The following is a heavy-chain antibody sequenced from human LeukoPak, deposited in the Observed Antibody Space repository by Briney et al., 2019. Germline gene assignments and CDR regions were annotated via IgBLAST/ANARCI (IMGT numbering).Heavy chain of an antibody. CDR3: ARDINHYDSSGYYKDY. V-gene: IGHV3-48*04. CDR1: GFSFSDYD. Sequence: GGSLRLSCAASGFSFSDYDMNWVRQAPGEGLEWVSYIGTSGSTIFYADSVKGRFTISRDNAKKSLYLQMNSLRAEDTAVYYCARDINHYDSSGYYKDYWGQGTLVTVSS. J-gene: IGHJ4*02. D-gene: IGHD3-22*01. CDR2: IGTSGSTI.